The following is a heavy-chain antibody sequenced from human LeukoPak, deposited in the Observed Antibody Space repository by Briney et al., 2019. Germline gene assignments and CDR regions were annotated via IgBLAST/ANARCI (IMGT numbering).Heavy chain of an antibody. D-gene: IGHD2/OR15-2a*01. CDR2: IKQDRSEK. V-gene: IGHV3-7*01. J-gene: IGHJ5*02. Sequence: GGSLRLSCAASRFTFDDYDMSWVRQSPGKGLELVANIKQDRSEKYYVDSVKGRFTISRDNAKNSLYLQMNSLRAEDTAVYYCARDLSVNWFDPWGQGTLVTVSS. CDR3: ARDLSVNWFDP. CDR1: RFTFDDYD.